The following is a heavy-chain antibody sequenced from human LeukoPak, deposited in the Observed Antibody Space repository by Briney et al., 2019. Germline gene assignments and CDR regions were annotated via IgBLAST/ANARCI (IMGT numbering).Heavy chain of an antibody. D-gene: IGHD6-19*01. CDR3: AKDRYSSGWYEDY. J-gene: IGHJ4*02. Sequence: PGGSLRLSCAASGVTFSSYAMSWVRQAPGKGLEWVSAISGSGGSTYYADSVKGRFTISRDNSKNTLYLQMNSLRAEDTAVYYCAKDRYSSGWYEDYWGQGTLVTVSS. V-gene: IGHV3-23*01. CDR1: GVTFSSYA. CDR2: ISGSGGST.